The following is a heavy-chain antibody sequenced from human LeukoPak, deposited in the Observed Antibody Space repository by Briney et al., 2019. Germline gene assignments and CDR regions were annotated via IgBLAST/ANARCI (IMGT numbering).Heavy chain of an antibody. CDR2: IYTSGST. Sequence: PSETLSLTCTVSGGSISSYYWSWLRQPAGKGLEWIGRIYTSGSTNYNPSLKSRVTMSVDTSKNQFSLKLSSVTAADTAVYYCAARRSGYEAIFDYWGQGTLVTVSS. CDR3: AARRSGYEAIFDY. V-gene: IGHV4-4*07. D-gene: IGHD5-12*01. J-gene: IGHJ4*02. CDR1: GGSISSYY.